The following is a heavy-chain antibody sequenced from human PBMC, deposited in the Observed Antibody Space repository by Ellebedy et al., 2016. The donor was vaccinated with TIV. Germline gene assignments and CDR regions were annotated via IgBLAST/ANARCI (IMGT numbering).Heavy chain of an antibody. CDR3: ARDPPQRAHPFDI. Sequence: GESLKISCAASGFIFSACDLSWLRQAPGKGLERLAVRSYDGRNEYYADSVGGRFTISRDNSKNTLYLQMNSLSPEDTAVYYCARDPPQRAHPFDIWGQGARITVSS. CDR2: RSYDGRNE. CDR1: GFIFSACD. V-gene: IGHV3-30*03. J-gene: IGHJ3*02.